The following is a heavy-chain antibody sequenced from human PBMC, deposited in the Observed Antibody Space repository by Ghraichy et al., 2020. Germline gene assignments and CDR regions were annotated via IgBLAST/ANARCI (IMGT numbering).Heavy chain of an antibody. Sequence: SETLSLTCTVSDGSISSSSYYWGWIRQPPGEGLEWIGYLYYSGSTFYNPSLKSRVTISVDTSKNQFSLRLSSVTAADTAVYYCVGEVYTGGWNYWGQGTLVTVSS. CDR1: DGSISSSSYY. D-gene: IGHD6-19*01. V-gene: IGHV4-39*02. CDR2: LYYSGST. CDR3: VGEVYTGGWNY. J-gene: IGHJ4*02.